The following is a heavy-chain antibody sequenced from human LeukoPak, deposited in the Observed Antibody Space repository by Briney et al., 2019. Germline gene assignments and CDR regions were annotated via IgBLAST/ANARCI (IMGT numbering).Heavy chain of an antibody. CDR3: ARWELMVRPGFDP. Sequence: AETLSLTCTVSGGSLSSYYWSWIGQPPGKGLEGIGYIYYSGSTNYNPSLTSRVTISVDTSKNQFSMKRSSVTAAYTAVYYCARWELMVRPGFDPWGQGTLVTVSS. D-gene: IGHD3-10*01. V-gene: IGHV4-59*12. CDR2: IYYSGST. J-gene: IGHJ5*02. CDR1: GGSLSSYY.